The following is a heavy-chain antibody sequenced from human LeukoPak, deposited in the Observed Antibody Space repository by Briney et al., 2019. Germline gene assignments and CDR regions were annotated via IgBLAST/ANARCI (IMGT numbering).Heavy chain of an antibody. Sequence: SETLSLTCTVSGYSISSGYYWGWIRQPPGKGLEWIGSIYHSGSTYYNPSLKSRVTISVDTSKNQFSLKLSSVTAADTAVYYCARIRGTYYDFWSGEDADYWGQGTLVTVSS. CDR1: GYSISSGYY. CDR3: ARIRGTYYDFWSGEDADY. D-gene: IGHD3-3*01. J-gene: IGHJ4*02. V-gene: IGHV4-38-2*02. CDR2: IYHSGST.